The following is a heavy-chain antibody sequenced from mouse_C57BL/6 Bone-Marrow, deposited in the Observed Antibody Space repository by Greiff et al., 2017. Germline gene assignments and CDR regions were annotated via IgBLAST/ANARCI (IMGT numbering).Heavy chain of an antibody. V-gene: IGHV2-2*01. CDR1: GFSLPSYG. CDR2: IWSGGST. J-gene: IGHJ4*01. Sequence: QVQLQQSGPGLVQPSQSLSITCTVSGFSLPSYGVHWVRQSPGKGLEWLGVIWSGGSTDYKAAFISRLSISKVNSKSRVFFKMNSLQADDTAIYYCARTGWLRQRRYAMDYWGQGTSVTVSS. D-gene: IGHD3-2*02. CDR3: ARTGWLRQRRYAMDY.